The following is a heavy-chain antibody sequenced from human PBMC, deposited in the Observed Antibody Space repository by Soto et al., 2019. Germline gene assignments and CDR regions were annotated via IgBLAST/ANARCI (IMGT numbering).Heavy chain of an antibody. CDR2: ISDDGKIQ. CDR1: GFTFSDYG. Sequence: GESLKISCAASGFTFSDYGMHWVRQAPGKGLEWVALISDDGKIQNYVDFVKGRFTTSRDNSKNTLYLEMNSLRAEDTAVYYCAKDRGYCSNGRCSRVDYWGQGTLVTVSS. V-gene: IGHV3-30*18. J-gene: IGHJ4*02. D-gene: IGHD2-8*01. CDR3: AKDRGYCSNGRCSRVDY.